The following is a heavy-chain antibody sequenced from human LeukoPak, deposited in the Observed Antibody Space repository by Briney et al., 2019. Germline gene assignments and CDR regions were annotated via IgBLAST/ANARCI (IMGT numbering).Heavy chain of an antibody. J-gene: IGHJ3*02. V-gene: IGHV3-20*04. CDR1: GFTFDDYG. D-gene: IGHD4-23*01. CDR2: INWNGGST. CDR3: ATLPDYGGNGQVDAFDI. Sequence: GGSLRLSCAASGFTFDDYGMSWVRQAPGKGLEWVSGINWNGGSTGYADSVKGRFTISRDNAKNSLYLQMNSLRAEDTALYYCATLPDYGGNGQVDAFDIWGQGTMVTVSS.